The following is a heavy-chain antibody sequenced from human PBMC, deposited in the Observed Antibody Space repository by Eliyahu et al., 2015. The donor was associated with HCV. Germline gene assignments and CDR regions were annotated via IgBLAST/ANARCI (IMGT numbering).Heavy chain of an antibody. D-gene: IGHD3-10*01. CDR2: IYYSGST. CDR1: GXXISRGGYY. CDR3: ARDWWYYGSVNWFDP. Sequence: QVQLQESGPGLVKPSQTLSLTCTVSGXXISRGGYYXXWXRQHPGKGLEWIGYIYYSGSTYYNPSLKSRVTISVDTSKNQFSLKLSSVTAADTAVYYCARDWWYYGSVNWFDPWGQGTLVTVSS. V-gene: IGHV4-31*03. J-gene: IGHJ5*02.